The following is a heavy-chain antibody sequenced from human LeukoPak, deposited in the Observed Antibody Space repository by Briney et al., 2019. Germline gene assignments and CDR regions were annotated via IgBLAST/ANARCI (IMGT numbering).Heavy chain of an antibody. CDR3: AKSGYTFVGTES. D-gene: IGHD5-12*01. Sequence: GGSLRLSSAASGFTFGDYAMEWVRQAPGKGLEWVSLISWDGGSTYYADSVKGRFTICGDSRKNSLYLQMNSLRAADTALYYCAKSGYTFVGTESWGQGTLVTVSS. CDR2: ISWDGGST. J-gene: IGHJ4*02. V-gene: IGHV3-43D*03. CDR1: GFTFGDYA.